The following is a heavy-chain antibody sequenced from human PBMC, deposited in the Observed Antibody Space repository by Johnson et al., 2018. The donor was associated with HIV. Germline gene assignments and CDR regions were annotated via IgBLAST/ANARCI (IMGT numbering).Heavy chain of an antibody. J-gene: IGHJ3*02. D-gene: IGHD3-10*01. Sequence: VQLVESGGGVAQPGRSLRLSCAASVFIFDDHGMTCVRQAPGKGLEWVSGINWNGGSTGYADSVKGRFTISRDNAKNSLYLQMNSLRAEDTALYYCARGGTYYYGLGPSDAFDIWGQGTMVTVSS. V-gene: IGHV3-20*04. CDR2: INWNGGST. CDR3: ARGGTYYYGLGPSDAFDI. CDR1: VFIFDDHG.